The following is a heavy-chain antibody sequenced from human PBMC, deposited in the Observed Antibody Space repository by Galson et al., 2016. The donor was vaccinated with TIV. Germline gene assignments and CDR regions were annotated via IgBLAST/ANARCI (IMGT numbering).Heavy chain of an antibody. Sequence: SVKVSCKASGGTFSRSAISWVRQAPRQGLEWVGGIIPLLSSPSYGQKFQGRLTITADESMTTSYMELTSLTSDDTAMYYCARGPGPAGIVGIYYNMDVWGQGTTVIVSS. CDR1: GGTFSRSA. CDR2: IIPLLSSP. V-gene: IGHV1-69*13. CDR3: ARGPGPAGIVGIYYNMDV. J-gene: IGHJ6*02. D-gene: IGHD1-26*01.